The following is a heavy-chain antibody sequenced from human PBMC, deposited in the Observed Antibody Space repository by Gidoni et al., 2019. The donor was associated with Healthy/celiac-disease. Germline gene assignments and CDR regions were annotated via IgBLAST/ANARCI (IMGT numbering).Heavy chain of an antibody. CDR1: GYSFPSYW. J-gene: IGHJ4*02. Sequence: EVQRGQSGAEVKKSGAALRIACKGSGYSFPSYWISWVRQMPGKGLAWMGRIDPSDSDTNYSPSFQGHVTISDDKSISTAYLQLSSLKASDTAMYYCARHSLWDGGHDFDYWGQGTLVTVSS. CDR3: ARHSLWDGGHDFDY. CDR2: IDPSDSDT. D-gene: IGHD1-26*01. V-gene: IGHV5-10-1*01.